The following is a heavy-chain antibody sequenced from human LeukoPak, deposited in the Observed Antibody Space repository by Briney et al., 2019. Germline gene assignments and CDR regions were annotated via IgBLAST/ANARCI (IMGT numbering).Heavy chain of an antibody. CDR2: IYSGGST. Sequence: GGSLRLSCAASGFTVSSNYMSWVRQAPGKGLEWVSVIYSGGSTYYADSVKGRFTISRDNSKNTLYLQMNSLRAEDTAVYYCARSTIKRRNYYDSSGYPLDYWGQGTLVTVSS. J-gene: IGHJ4*02. V-gene: IGHV3-53*01. CDR1: GFTVSSNY. CDR3: ARSTIKRRNYYDSSGYPLDY. D-gene: IGHD3-22*01.